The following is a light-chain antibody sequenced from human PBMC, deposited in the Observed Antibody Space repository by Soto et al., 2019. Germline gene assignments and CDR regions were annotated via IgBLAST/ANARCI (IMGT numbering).Light chain of an antibody. J-gene: IGKJ1*01. CDR3: QQYNSSPWT. V-gene: IGKV1-5*03. CDR2: KMS. CDR1: QSISAW. Sequence: DIQMTQSPSTLFASVGDTVTIACRASQSISAWLAWYQQRPGKAPKLLIYKMSASERGVPSRFSGSGSGTEFTLTISSLQPEDFATYYCQQYNSSPWTFGQGTKVDI.